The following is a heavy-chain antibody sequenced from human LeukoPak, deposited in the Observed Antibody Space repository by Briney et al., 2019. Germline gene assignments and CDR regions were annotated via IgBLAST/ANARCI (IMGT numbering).Heavy chain of an antibody. Sequence: GGSLRLSCAASGFTVSSNYMSWVRKAPGKGLEWVSVIYSGGSTYYADSVKGRFTISRDNSKNTLYLQMNSLRAEDTAVYYCARGWAGPYYDSSGYSHWGQGTLVTVSS. D-gene: IGHD3-22*01. CDR1: GFTVSSNY. CDR3: ARGWAGPYYDSSGYSH. V-gene: IGHV3-53*01. CDR2: IYSGGST. J-gene: IGHJ4*02.